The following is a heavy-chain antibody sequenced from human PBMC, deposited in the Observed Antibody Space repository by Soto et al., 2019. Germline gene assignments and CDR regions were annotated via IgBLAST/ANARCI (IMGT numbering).Heavy chain of an antibody. Sequence: QAPLQQWGAGLLKPSETLSLTCAVYGGSFSGYYWNWIRQPPGKGLEWIGEISHIGITKYNPSLKSRVTISVDTSKNQFSLKLRSVTAADTAVYYCARGTREGWFFDLWGRCTPVTVSS. CDR3: ARGTREGWFFDL. J-gene: IGHJ2*01. CDR1: GGSFSGYY. CDR2: ISHIGIT. V-gene: IGHV4-34*01.